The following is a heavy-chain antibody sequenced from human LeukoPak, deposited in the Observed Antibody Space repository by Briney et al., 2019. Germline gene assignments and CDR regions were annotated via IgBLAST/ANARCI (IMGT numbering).Heavy chain of an antibody. Sequence: PGRSLRLSCTASGFTFGDYAMSWVRQAPGKGLEWVGFIRSKAYGGTTEYAASVKGRFTISRDDSKSIAYLQMNSLKTEDTAVYYCTRDPFDDYGESYWGQGTLVTVSS. D-gene: IGHD4-17*01. V-gene: IGHV3-49*04. CDR1: GFTFGDYA. CDR2: IRSKAYGGTT. CDR3: TRDPFDDYGESY. J-gene: IGHJ4*02.